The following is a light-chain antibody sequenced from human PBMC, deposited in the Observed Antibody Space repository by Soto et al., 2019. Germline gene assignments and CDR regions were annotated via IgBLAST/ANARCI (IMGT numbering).Light chain of an antibody. V-gene: IGKV3-15*01. CDR1: QDIRSS. Sequence: EIVMTQSPATLSVSPGERVTLSCRASQDIRSSLAWYQQKPGQAPRLLIYGASTRATGIPARFSGSGSGTEFTLTISSLQSEDFAVYYCQQYNNWPLTFGAGTKVDIK. CDR2: GAS. J-gene: IGKJ4*01. CDR3: QQYNNWPLT.